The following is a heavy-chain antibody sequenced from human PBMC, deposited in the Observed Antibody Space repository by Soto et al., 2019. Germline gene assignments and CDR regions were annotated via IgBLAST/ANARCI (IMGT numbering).Heavy chain of an antibody. CDR1: GGSFTSNNW. J-gene: IGHJ4*02. D-gene: IGHD1-7*01. CDR3: ASRDPGTSVDY. V-gene: IGHV4-4*02. CDR2: IYRTGST. Sequence: TLSLTCAVSGGSFTSNNWWTWVRQPPGQGLEWIGEIYRTGSTNYNPSLKSRVTISLDKSEKQISLKVTSLTAADTAVYYCASRDPGTSVDYWGQGTLVTVSS.